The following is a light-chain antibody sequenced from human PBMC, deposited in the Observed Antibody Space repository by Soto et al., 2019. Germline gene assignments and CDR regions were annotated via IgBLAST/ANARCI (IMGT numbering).Light chain of an antibody. Sequence: IQLNKSPAALSAYMGDRVTITCRASQSVQTWLAWFQQKPGKAPKLMIHSTSSLQSGVPSRFRGSGSGTDFTLTISSLQPEDFATYYCQQRYSVPPTFGGGTKV. CDR3: QQRYSVPPT. J-gene: IGKJ4*01. CDR1: QSVQTW. V-gene: IGKV1-39*01. CDR2: STS.